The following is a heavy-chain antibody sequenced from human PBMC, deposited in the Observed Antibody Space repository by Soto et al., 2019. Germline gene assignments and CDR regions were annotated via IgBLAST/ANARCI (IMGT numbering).Heavy chain of an antibody. CDR2: ISNSGGST. J-gene: IGHJ5*02. D-gene: IGHD1-26*01. Sequence: GGSLRLSCAASGFTFSSHAMSWVRQTPGKGLEWVSSISNSGGSTYYADSVKGRFTISRDNSKNTVYLQMKSLRAEDTAIYHCAKNQGVELVPLATVDWFDPWGQGSVVTVSS. V-gene: IGHV3-23*01. CDR1: GFTFSSHA. CDR3: AKNQGVELVPLATVDWFDP.